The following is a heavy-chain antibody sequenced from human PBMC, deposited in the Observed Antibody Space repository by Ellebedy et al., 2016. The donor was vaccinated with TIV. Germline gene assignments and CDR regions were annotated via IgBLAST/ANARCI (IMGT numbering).Heavy chain of an antibody. D-gene: IGHD2-21*01. J-gene: IGHJ3*02. CDR3: ARHSGGHGFDI. CDR2: ISSDGSDT. Sequence: PGGSLRLSCAASGFSISSHRMHWVRQAAGKGLVWVSHISSDGSDTSYADSVKGRFIISRDNAENTLDLQMSSLRAEDTALYYWARHSGGHGFDIWGQGTMVTVSS. V-gene: IGHV3-74*01. CDR1: GFSISSHR.